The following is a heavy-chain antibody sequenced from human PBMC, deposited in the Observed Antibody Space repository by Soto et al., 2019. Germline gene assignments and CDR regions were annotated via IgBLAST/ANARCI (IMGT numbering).Heavy chain of an antibody. Sequence: KGQEWVAVIWYDGSNKYYADSVKGRFTISRDNSKNTLYLQMNSLRAEGTAVYYCVSDFFFQAEDGIRDSLPVSAFLLNRSSDL. D-gene: IGHD3-9*01. V-gene: IGHV3-33*01. J-gene: IGHJ2*01. CDR2: IWYDGSNK. CDR3: VSDFFFQAEDGIRDSLPVSAFLLNRSSDL.